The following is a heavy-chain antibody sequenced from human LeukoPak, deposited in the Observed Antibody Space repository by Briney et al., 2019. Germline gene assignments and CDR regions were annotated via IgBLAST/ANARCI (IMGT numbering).Heavy chain of an antibody. J-gene: IGHJ4*02. V-gene: IGHV3-23*01. Sequence: PGGSLRLSCAASGFTFNNYAMNWVRQAPGKGLEWVSAISGSGGSTYYADSVKGRFTISGDNSKNTLYLQMNSLRAEDTAVYYCAKGGGYSYGSPVFDYWGQGTLVTVSS. CDR1: GFTFNNYA. CDR3: AKGGGYSYGSPVFDY. CDR2: ISGSGGST. D-gene: IGHD5-18*01.